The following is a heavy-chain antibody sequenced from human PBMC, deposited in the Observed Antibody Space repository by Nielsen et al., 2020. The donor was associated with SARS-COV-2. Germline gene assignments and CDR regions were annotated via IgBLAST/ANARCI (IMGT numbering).Heavy chain of an antibody. CDR1: GYTFTGYY. Sequence: ASVQVSCKASGYTFTGYYMHWVRQAPGQGLEWMGVIDPSGGSTFYTQKFQGRVTMTRDTSTSTVYMDLSGLRSEDTAVYYCARDSVSGWPEKISAYWGQGTLVTVSS. D-gene: IGHD6-19*01. CDR3: ARDSVSGWPEKISAY. CDR2: IDPSGGST. V-gene: IGHV1-46*01. J-gene: IGHJ4*02.